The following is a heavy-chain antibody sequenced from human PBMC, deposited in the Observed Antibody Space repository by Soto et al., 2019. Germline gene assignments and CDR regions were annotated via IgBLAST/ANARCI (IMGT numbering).Heavy chain of an antibody. CDR2: ISYDGSNK. D-gene: IGHD1-26*01. V-gene: IGHV3-30*18. J-gene: IGHJ4*02. Sequence: QVQLVESGGGVVQPGRSLRLSCAASGFTFSNYGMHWVRQAPGKGLEWVAVISYDGSNKYYADSVKGRFTISRDNSKNTLYLQMSSLRPEDTAVYYCAKGEPSRSLDYWGQGTLVTVSS. CDR3: AKGEPSRSLDY. CDR1: GFTFSNYG.